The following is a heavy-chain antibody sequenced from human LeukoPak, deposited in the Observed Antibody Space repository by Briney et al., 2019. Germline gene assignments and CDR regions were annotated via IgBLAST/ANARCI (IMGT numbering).Heavy chain of an antibody. CDR2: MNPRSGNT. CDR3: ARGGTLVQGVTILYGMDV. CDR1: GDTFTSYD. V-gene: IGHV1-8*01. J-gene: IGHJ6*02. Sequence: EASVKVSCKTSGDTFTSYDINRVRQATGQGLEWMGWMNPRSGNTIYTQKLQGRVAMTRDTSTSTAYMELSSLRSEDTAVYYCARGGTLVQGVTILYGMDVWGQGTTVTVSS. D-gene: IGHD3-10*01.